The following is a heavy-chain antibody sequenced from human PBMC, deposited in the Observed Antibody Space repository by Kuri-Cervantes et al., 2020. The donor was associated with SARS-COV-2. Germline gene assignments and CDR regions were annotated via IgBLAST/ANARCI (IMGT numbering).Heavy chain of an antibody. CDR2: IKSKTDGGTT. J-gene: IGHJ4*02. D-gene: IGHD1-20*01. Sequence: LSLTCAASGFTFSSYAMHWVRQAPGKGLEWVGRIKSKTDGGTTDYAAPVKGRFTISRDDSKNTLYLQMNSLKTEGTAVYYCTTSITGTPFDYWGQGTLVTVSS. CDR1: GFTFSSYA. V-gene: IGHV3-15*01. CDR3: TTSITGTPFDY.